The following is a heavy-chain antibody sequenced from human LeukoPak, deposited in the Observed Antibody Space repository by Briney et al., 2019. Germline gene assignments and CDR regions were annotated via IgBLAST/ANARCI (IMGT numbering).Heavy chain of an antibody. CDR2: IYYSGST. CDR3: ARRGRYCSGGSCYFDYYGMDV. D-gene: IGHD2-15*01. V-gene: IGHV4-39*01. J-gene: IGHJ6*02. CDR1: GGSISSSSYY. Sequence: SETLSLTCTVSGGSISSSSYYWGWIRQPPGTGLEWIGSIYYSGSTYYNPSLKSRVTISVDTSKNQFSLKLSSVTAADTAVYYCARRGRYCSGGSCYFDYYGMDVWGQGTTVTVSS.